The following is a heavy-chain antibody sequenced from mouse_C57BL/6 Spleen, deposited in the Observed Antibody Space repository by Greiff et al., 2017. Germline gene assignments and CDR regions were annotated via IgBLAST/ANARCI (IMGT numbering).Heavy chain of an antibody. CDR3: ARHVYYDYDDALFAY. CDR2: LYPGSGSI. CDR1: GYTFTEYT. J-gene: IGHJ3*01. Sequence: QVHVKQSGAELVKPGASVKLSCKASGYTFTEYTIHWVKQRSGQGLDWIGWLYPGSGSIKYNEKFKDKATLTAEKSSSTVYMELSRLTSEDSAVYFCARHVYYDYDDALFAYWGQGTLVTVSA. V-gene: IGHV1-62-2*01. D-gene: IGHD2-4*01.